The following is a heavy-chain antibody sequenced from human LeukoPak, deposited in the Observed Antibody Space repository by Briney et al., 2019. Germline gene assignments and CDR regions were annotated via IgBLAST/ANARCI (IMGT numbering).Heavy chain of an antibody. Sequence: SSETLSLTCSVSGGSISSSSYYWGWIRQPPGKGLEWIGSVLYSGTTYNNPSLKSRITISVDTSKNQFSLKLSSVTAADTAVYYCAGEDSSGFMIDYWGQGTLVTVSS. CDR2: VLYSGTT. J-gene: IGHJ4*02. D-gene: IGHD3-22*01. CDR1: GGSISSSSYY. CDR3: AGEDSSGFMIDY. V-gene: IGHV4-39*02.